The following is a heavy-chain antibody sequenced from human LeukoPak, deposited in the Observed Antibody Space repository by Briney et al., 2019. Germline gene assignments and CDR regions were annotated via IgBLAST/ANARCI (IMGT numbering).Heavy chain of an antibody. CDR1: GFSFSIYA. D-gene: IGHD5-24*01. Sequence: PGGSLRLSCAASGFSFSIYAMSWVRQAPGKGLEWVSGIVGSGGSTFYADSVKGRFTISRDNSKNTLYLQMNSLRAEDTAIYYCTKDLLQGDGYWDIDYWAREPWSPSPQ. CDR2: IVGSGGST. J-gene: IGHJ4*02. V-gene: IGHV3-23*01. CDR3: TKDLLQGDGYWDIDY.